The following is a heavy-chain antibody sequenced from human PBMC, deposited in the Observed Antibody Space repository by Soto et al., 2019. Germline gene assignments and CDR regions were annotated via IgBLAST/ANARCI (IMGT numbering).Heavy chain of an antibody. J-gene: IGHJ5*02. CDR1: GFTFSSYA. CDR3: AKFRLYYGSGSYYPWFDP. V-gene: IGHV3-23*01. CDR2: ISGSGGST. Sequence: GGSLRLSCAASGFTFSSYAMSWVRQAPGKGLEWVSAISGSGGSTYYADSVKGRFTISRDNSKNTLYLQMNSLRAEDTAVYYCAKFRLYYGSGSYYPWFDPWGQGTLVTVSS. D-gene: IGHD3-10*01.